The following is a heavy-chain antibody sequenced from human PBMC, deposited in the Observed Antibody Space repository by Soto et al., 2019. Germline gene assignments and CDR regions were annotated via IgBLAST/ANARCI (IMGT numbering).Heavy chain of an antibody. CDR1: GGSISSSSYY. V-gene: IGHV4-39*01. CDR2: IYYSGST. J-gene: IGHJ5*02. CDR3: ASSWVYSSGWDVPHSWFDP. D-gene: IGHD6-19*01. Sequence: SETLSLTCTVSGGSISSSSYYWGWIRQPPGKGLEWIGSIYYSGSTYYNPSLKSRVTISVDTSKNQFSLKLSSVTAADTAVYYCASSWVYSSGWDVPHSWFDPWGQGTLVTVSS.